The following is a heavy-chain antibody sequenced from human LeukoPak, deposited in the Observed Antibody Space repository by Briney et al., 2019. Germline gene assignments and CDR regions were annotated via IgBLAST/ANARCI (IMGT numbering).Heavy chain of an antibody. CDR3: ARDSAYYYDSSGYYTFDY. Sequence: PGGSLRLSCAASGFTFSSYSMNWVRQAPGKGLEWVSSISSSSSYIYYADSVKGRFTISRDNAKNSLYLQMNSLRAEDTAVYYCARDSAYYYDSSGYYTFDYWGQGTLVTVSS. CDR2: ISSSSSYI. J-gene: IGHJ4*02. D-gene: IGHD3-22*01. V-gene: IGHV3-21*01. CDR1: GFTFSSYS.